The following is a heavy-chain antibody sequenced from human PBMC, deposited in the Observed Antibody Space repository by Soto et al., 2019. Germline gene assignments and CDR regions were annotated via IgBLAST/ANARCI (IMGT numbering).Heavy chain of an antibody. D-gene: IGHD2-2*01. CDR3: VRDSARIVVAQRVDGDKWFAP. J-gene: IGHJ5*02. CDR1: GFTFSDYF. CDR2: ISGSSDNI. V-gene: IGHV3-11*06. Sequence: PGGSLRLSCAASGFTFSDYFMSWIRQAPGKGLEWVSFISGSSDNIKYADSVKGRFTISRDNAKNSLYLQMNSLRAEDTAVYYCVRDSARIVVAQRVDGDKWFAPWGQGTLVTVSS.